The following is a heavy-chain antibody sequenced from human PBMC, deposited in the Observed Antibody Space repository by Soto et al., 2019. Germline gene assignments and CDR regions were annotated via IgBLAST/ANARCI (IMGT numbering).Heavy chain of an antibody. V-gene: IGHV5-51*01. Sequence: PGESIKISWKGSVYRFTTFWIAWVLKMPGKGLEWMGIIHPADSDTTYSPSFQGQVTISADMSISTAYLRWRSLKASDTAIYYCARGISGRSAADDFDPWGQGTLVTVSS. CDR2: IHPADSDT. D-gene: IGHD6-25*01. CDR1: VYRFTTFW. J-gene: IGHJ5*02. CDR3: ARGISGRSAADDFDP.